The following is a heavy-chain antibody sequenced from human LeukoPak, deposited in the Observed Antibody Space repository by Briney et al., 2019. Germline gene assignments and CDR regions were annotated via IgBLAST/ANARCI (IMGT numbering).Heavy chain of an antibody. D-gene: IGHD3-22*01. CDR2: IYYSGST. V-gene: IGHV4-59*08. Sequence: SETLSLTCTVSGGSISSYYWTWIRQPPGKGLEWIGYIYYSGSTNYNPSLKSRVTISVDTSKNQFSLKLSSVTAADTAVYYCARHRSYYYDSSGYPTYYFDYWGQGTLVTVSS. CDR1: GGSISSYY. J-gene: IGHJ4*02. CDR3: ARHRSYYYDSSGYPTYYFDY.